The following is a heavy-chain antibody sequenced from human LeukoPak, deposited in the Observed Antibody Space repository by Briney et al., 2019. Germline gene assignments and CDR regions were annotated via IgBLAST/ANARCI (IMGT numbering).Heavy chain of an antibody. CDR3: TRDPRRLDY. J-gene: IGHJ4*02. CDR1: GFSFSAYA. CDR2: ISSGGTTM. V-gene: IGHV3-48*01. Sequence: GGSLRLSCAASGFSFSAYAMNWVRQAPGKRLEWVSYISSGGTTMYSAESVQARVTVSRDNAKNSLFLQMNSLRAEDTAVYYCTRDPRRLDYWGQGTLVTVSS.